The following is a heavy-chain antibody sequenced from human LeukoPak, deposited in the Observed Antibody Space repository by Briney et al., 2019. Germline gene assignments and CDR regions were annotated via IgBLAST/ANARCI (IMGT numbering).Heavy chain of an antibody. CDR3: ARGGVGCFDY. D-gene: IGHD6-19*01. Sequence: GGSLRLCCAASGFTFTTYWIHWVRQAPGKGLVWVSHIDSDGSSATYADSVKGRLTISRDNAKNTVYLQMNSLRAEDTAVYYCARGGVGCFDYWGQGALVTVSS. CDR2: IDSDGSSA. V-gene: IGHV3-74*01. J-gene: IGHJ4*02. CDR1: GFTFTTYW.